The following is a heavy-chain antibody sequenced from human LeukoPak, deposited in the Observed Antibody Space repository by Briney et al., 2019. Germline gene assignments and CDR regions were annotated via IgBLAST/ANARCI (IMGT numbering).Heavy chain of an antibody. V-gene: IGHV4-61*02. CDR2: IYISGRT. D-gene: IGHD3-22*01. Sequence: PAQTLSLTCSVSSGSIGRGPYSLAWIRQPAGKGLEWIGRIYISGRTTYNSALKSRVSISPATSKNPFSLKLSSVTAADTAVYYCERSHYYDTSLLKWGQGILVTVSS. CDR1: SGSIGRGPYS. CDR3: ERSHYYDTSLLK. J-gene: IGHJ4*02.